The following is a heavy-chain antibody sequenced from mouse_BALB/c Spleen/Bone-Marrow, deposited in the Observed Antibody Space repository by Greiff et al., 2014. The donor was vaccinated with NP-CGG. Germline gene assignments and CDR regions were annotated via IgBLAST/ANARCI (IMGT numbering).Heavy chain of an antibody. Sequence: VKLVESGAELVRPGVSVKISCKGSGYTFTDYAMHWVKQNHAKSLEWIGVISTYYGDASYNQKFKGKATMTVDKSSSTAYMELARLTSEDSAIYYCARDAMDYWGQGTSVTVSS. CDR1: GYTFTDYA. CDR2: ISTYYGDA. V-gene: IGHV1S137*01. J-gene: IGHJ4*01. CDR3: ARDAMDY.